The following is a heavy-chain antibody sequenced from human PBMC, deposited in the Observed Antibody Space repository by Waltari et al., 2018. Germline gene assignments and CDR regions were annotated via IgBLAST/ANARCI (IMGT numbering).Heavy chain of an antibody. CDR2: IYQGGGT. CDR1: GGSVRSDN. CDR3: ARRFGYDYLDP. J-gene: IGHJ5*02. Sequence: VQLHESGPGLLKPSETLSLTCDVSGGSVRSDNWSWLRQSPRKGLEWIGYIYQGGGTNYNPALKSRVTISQDLSRNQLYLRVTSVTAADTGTYYCARRFGYDYLDPWGQGALVTVSS. D-gene: IGHD3-22*01. V-gene: IGHV4-59*08.